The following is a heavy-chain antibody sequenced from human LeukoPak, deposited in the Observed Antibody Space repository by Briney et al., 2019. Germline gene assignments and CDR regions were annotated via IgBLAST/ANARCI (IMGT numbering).Heavy chain of an antibody. D-gene: IGHD2-21*02. V-gene: IGHV3-21*01. CDR2: ISSSSSYI. Sequence: GGSLRLSCAASGFTFSSYSMNWVRQAPGKGLEWVSSISSSSSYIYYADSVKGRFTISRDNAKNSLYLQMNSLRAEDTAVYYCARERLAYCGGDCYSPLDYWGQGTLVTVSS. J-gene: IGHJ4*02. CDR1: GFTFSSYS. CDR3: ARERLAYCGGDCYSPLDY.